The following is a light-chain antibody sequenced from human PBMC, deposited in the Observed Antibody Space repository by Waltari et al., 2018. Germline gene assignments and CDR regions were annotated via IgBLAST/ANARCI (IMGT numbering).Light chain of an antibody. CDR3: LQYYSWPPLT. V-gene: IGKV3-15*01. Sequence: EIVMTQSPATLSVSSGERATLYCRASQSVWNNLAWYQQRPGQSPRLLIYGASTRATDIPARFAGSGSGTDFTLTISNLQSEDVAVYYCLQYYSWPPLTFGGGTKVEIK. J-gene: IGKJ4*01. CDR1: QSVWNN. CDR2: GAS.